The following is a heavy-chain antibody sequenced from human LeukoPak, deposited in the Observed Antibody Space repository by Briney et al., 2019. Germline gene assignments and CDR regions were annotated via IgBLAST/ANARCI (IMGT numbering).Heavy chain of an antibody. CDR2: ISVRSNYI. Sequence: NTGGSLRLSCVASGYTFSSYSINWVRQAPGKGLEWVSSISVRSNYIYYADSVRGRFSISRDDARDSLYLRMNSLRAEDTAVYYCVRLRRNSDTSGFYYYYDFWGQGTLVTVSS. V-gene: IGHV3-21*01. CDR3: VRLRRNSDTSGFYYYYDF. D-gene: IGHD3-22*01. CDR1: GYTFSSYS. J-gene: IGHJ4*02.